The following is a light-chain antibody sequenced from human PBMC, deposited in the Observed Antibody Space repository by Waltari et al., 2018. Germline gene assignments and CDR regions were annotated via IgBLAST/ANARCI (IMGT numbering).Light chain of an antibody. CDR3: CSYAGSYTFRV. CDR2: DVS. Sequence: QSALTQPRSVSGSPGPAVTISCTGTSRYVAGYNYVSWYQQHPGKAPKLMIYDVSKRPSGVPDRFSGSKSCNTASLTISGLQAEDEADYYCCSYAGSYTFRVFGGGTKLTVL. J-gene: IGLJ3*02. CDR1: SRYVAGYNY. V-gene: IGLV2-11*01.